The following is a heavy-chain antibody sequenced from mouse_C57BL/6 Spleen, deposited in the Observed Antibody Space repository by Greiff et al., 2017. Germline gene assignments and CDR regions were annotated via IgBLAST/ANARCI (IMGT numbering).Heavy chain of an antibody. V-gene: IGHV1-55*01. D-gene: IGHD2-4*01. CDR2: IYPGGGST. Sequence: QVQLQQPGAELVKPGASVKLSCKASGYTFTSYWITWVKQRPGQGLEWIGEIYPGGGSTKYNEKFKGKATLTVDTSSSTAYMQLSSLTSEDSAVYYCARADYDGRGRFAYWGQGTLVTVSA. CDR1: GYTFTSYW. J-gene: IGHJ3*01. CDR3: ARADYDGRGRFAY.